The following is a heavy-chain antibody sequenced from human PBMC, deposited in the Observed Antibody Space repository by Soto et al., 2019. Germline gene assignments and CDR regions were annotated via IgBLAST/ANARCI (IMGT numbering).Heavy chain of an antibody. J-gene: IGHJ6*02. Sequence: QVQLVESGGGVVQPGRSLRLSCAASGFTFRTYVMHWVRQAPGKGLEWLAVISNTGINKYYADSVKGRFTISRDNSRDTLFLQMNSLRGEDTAIYYCAKVIRADSTSSNFYYYSGLDVWGQGTTVTVSS. CDR1: GFTFRTYV. D-gene: IGHD6-6*01. V-gene: IGHV3-30*18. CDR2: ISNTGINK. CDR3: AKVIRADSTSSNFYYYSGLDV.